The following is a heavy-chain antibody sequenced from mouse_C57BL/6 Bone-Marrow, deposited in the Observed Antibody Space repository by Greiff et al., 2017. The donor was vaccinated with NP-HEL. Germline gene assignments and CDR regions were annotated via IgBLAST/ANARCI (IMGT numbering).Heavy chain of an antibody. CDR1: GFTFSDYG. CDR3: ARPSAGGFAC. V-gene: IGHV5-17*01. CDR2: ISSGSSTI. Sequence: EVMLVESGGGLVKPGGSLKLSCAASGFTFSDYGMHWVRQAPEKGLEWVAYISSGSSTIYYADTVKGRFTISRDNAKNTLFLQMTSLRSEDTARCYCARPSAGGFACWGQGTLVTVSA. J-gene: IGHJ3*01.